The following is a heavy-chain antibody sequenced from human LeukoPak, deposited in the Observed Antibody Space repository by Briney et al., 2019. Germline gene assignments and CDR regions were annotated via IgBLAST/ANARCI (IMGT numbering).Heavy chain of an antibody. V-gene: IGHV4-38-2*02. Sequence: SETLSLTCTVSGYSISSGYYWGWIRQPPGKGLEWIGSIYHSGNTYYNPSLQSRVTISVDTSKNQFSLKLSSVTAADTAVYYCARGAVQQQLEIWFDPWGQGTLVTVSS. CDR1: GYSISSGYY. D-gene: IGHD6-13*01. CDR3: ARGAVQQQLEIWFDP. J-gene: IGHJ5*02. CDR2: IYHSGNT.